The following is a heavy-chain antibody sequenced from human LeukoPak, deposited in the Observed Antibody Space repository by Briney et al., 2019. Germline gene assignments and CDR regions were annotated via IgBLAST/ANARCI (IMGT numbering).Heavy chain of an antibody. J-gene: IGHJ5*02. Sequence: ASVKVSCKVSRYTLTELSMHWVRQAPGKGLEWMGGFDPEDGETIYAQKFQGRVTMTEDTSTDTAYMELSSLRSEDTAVYYCATVFPIYCSSTSCHWFDPWGQGTLVTVSS. D-gene: IGHD2-2*01. CDR2: FDPEDGET. CDR3: ATVFPIYCSSTSCHWFDP. V-gene: IGHV1-24*01. CDR1: RYTLTELS.